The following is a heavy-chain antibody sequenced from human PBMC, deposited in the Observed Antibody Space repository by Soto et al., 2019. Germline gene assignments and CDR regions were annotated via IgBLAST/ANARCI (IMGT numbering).Heavy chain of an antibody. J-gene: IGHJ6*02. CDR1: GYTFTSYY. D-gene: IGHD5-12*01. Sequence: AASVKVSCKSSGYTFTSYYMHWVRQAPGQGLEWMGIINPSGGSTSYAQKFQGRVTMTRDTSTSTVYMELSSLRSEDTAVYYCAREGYSGYDYSYYGMDVWGQGTTVTVSS. CDR2: INPSGGST. V-gene: IGHV1-46*01. CDR3: AREGYSGYDYSYYGMDV.